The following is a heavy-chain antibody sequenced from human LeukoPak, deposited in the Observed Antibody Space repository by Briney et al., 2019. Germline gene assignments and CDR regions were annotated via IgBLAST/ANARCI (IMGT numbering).Heavy chain of an antibody. D-gene: IGHD5-12*01. CDR1: GGSISSSSYY. V-gene: IGHV4-39*01. Sequence: PSETLSLTCTVSGGSISSSSYYWGWIRQPPGKGLEWIGSIYYSGSTYYNPSLKSRVTISVDTSKNQFSLKLSSVTAADTAVYYCASAPYDANFYYFDCWGQGALVTVSS. CDR3: ASAPYDANFYYFDC. CDR2: IYYSGST. J-gene: IGHJ4*02.